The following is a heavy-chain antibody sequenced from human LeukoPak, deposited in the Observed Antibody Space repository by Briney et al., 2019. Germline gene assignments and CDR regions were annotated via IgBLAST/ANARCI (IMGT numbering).Heavy chain of an antibody. V-gene: IGHV3-30*04. CDR2: ISYDGSNK. D-gene: IGHD3-22*01. CDR3: AKSRGNYDSSGYYSYFDY. Sequence: PGGSLRLSCAASGFTFSSYAMHWVRQAPGKGLEWVAVISYDGSNKYYADSVKGRFTISRDNAKNTLFLQMNSLRAEDTAVYYCAKSRGNYDSSGYYSYFDYWGQGTLVTVSS. CDR1: GFTFSSYA. J-gene: IGHJ4*02.